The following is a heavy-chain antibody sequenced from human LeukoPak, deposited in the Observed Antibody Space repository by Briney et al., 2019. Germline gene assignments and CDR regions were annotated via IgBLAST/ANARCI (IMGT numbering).Heavy chain of an antibody. CDR3: ARDDLYDSSDPRAFDI. J-gene: IGHJ3*02. CDR1: GDSVSSNSAA. CDR2: TYYRSKWYS. D-gene: IGHD3-22*01. Sequence: SQTLSLTCAISGDSVSSNSAAWNWIRQSPSRGLEWLGRTYYRSKWYSDSAVSVKSRITINPDTSKNQFSLQLNSVTPEDTAVYYCARDDLYDSSDPRAFDIWGQGTMVTVSS. V-gene: IGHV6-1*01.